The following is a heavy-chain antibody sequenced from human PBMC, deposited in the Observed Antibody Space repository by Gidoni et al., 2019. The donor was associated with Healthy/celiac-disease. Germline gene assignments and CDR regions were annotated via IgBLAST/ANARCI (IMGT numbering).Heavy chain of an antibody. CDR3: AKDIRSQWLPPLNWFDP. CDR1: GFTFIRYS. Sequence: EVQLLESGGGLVQPGGSLRLSCAASGFTFIRYSMSWVRQAPGKGLEWVSDISGSGGSTYYADSVKGRFTISRDNSKNTLYLQMNSLRAEDTAVYYCAKDIRSQWLPPLNWFDPWGQGTLVTVSS. D-gene: IGHD6-19*01. CDR2: ISGSGGST. V-gene: IGHV3-23*01. J-gene: IGHJ5*02.